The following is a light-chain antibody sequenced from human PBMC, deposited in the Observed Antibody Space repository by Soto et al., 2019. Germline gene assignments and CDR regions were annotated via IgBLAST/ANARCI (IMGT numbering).Light chain of an antibody. J-gene: IGLJ1*01. CDR3: CSYAGSGTPYV. CDR2: VVG. Sequence: QSVLTQPASVSGSPGQSITISCTGTSSDVGSYNLVSWYQHHPGKAPKLMIYVVGKRPSGVSSRFSGSKSGNTASLTISGLQAEDEADYSCCSYAGSGTPYVFGTGTKVTVL. V-gene: IGLV2-23*02. CDR1: SSDVGSYNL.